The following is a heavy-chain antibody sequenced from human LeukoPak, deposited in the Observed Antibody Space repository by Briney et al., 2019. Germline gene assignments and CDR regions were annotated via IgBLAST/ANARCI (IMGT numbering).Heavy chain of an antibody. J-gene: IGHJ6*02. CDR1: GFTFHSFA. CDR2: ISPTDTT. D-gene: IGHD1-1*01. V-gene: IGHV3-23*01. CDR3: AKDRNDFNGMDV. Sequence: GGSLRLSCAASGFTFHSFAMTWVRQAPGKGLEWVPVISPTDTTHYADSVRGRFTISRDTSKKTLYLQMNSLRAEDTAVYYCAKDRNDFNGMDVWGQGTTVTVSS.